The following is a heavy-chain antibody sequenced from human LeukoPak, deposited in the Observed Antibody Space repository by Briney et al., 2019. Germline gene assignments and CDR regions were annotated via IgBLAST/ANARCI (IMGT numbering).Heavy chain of an antibody. CDR2: IRSKAYGGTT. Sequence: PGGSLRLSCAASGFTVSSNYMSWVRQAPGKGLEWVGFIRSKAYGGTTEYAASVKGRFTISRDDSKSIAYLQMNSLKTEDTAVYYCTRDATRYYYDSSGFGYFQHWGQGTLVTVSS. J-gene: IGHJ1*01. CDR3: TRDATRYYYDSSGFGYFQH. CDR1: GFTVSSNY. D-gene: IGHD3-22*01. V-gene: IGHV3-49*04.